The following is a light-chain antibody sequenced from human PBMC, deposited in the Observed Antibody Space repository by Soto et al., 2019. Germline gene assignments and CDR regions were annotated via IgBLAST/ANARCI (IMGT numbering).Light chain of an antibody. CDR1: QSVSSY. Sequence: EIVLTQSPATLSLSPGERATLSCRASQSVSSYLAWNQQKPGQAPRLLIYDASNRATGIPARVSGSGSGTDFTLTISSLEPGDFAVYYCRQRINWPTFGQGTKVEI. V-gene: IGKV3-11*01. CDR2: DAS. CDR3: RQRINWPT. J-gene: IGKJ1*01.